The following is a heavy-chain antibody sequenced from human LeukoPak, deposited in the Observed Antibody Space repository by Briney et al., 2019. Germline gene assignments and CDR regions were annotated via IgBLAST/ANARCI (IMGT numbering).Heavy chain of an antibody. CDR1: GYTFTSYG. Sequence: SVKVSCKASGYTFTSYGISWVRQAPGQGLEWMGRIIPILGIANYAQKFQGRVTITADKSTSTAYMELSSLRSEDTAVYYCARDLEVRGVYFDYWGQGTLVTVSS. J-gene: IGHJ4*02. CDR3: ARDLEVRGVYFDY. CDR2: IIPILGIA. D-gene: IGHD3-10*01. V-gene: IGHV1-69*04.